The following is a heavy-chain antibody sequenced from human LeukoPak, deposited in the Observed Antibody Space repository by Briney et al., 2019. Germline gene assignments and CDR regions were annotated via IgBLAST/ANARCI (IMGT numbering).Heavy chain of an antibody. Sequence: ASVKVSCKASGGTFSSYAISWVRQAPGQGLEWMGGIIPIFGTANYAQKFQGRVTITTDESTSTAYIELSSLRSDDMAVYYCARAASGGSGPFDIWGQGTMVTVSS. J-gene: IGHJ3*02. V-gene: IGHV1-69*05. D-gene: IGHD3-10*01. CDR3: ARAASGGSGPFDI. CDR2: IIPIFGTA. CDR1: GGTFSSYA.